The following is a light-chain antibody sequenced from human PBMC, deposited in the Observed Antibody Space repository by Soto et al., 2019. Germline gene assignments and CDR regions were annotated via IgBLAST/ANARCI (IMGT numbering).Light chain of an antibody. CDR3: ISYTSSSTRV. V-gene: IGLV2-14*01. J-gene: IGLJ1*01. Sequence: LTHPSSVSGSPGQSITISCTGTSSDVGGYNYVSWYQQHPGRAPKLMIYEVSNRPSGVSTRFSGSKSGNTASLTISGLQAEDEADYYCISYTSSSTRVFGTGTKVTVL. CDR1: SSDVGGYNY. CDR2: EVS.